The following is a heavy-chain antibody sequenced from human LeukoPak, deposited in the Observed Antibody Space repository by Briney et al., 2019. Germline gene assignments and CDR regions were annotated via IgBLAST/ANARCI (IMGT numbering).Heavy chain of an antibody. V-gene: IGHV4-39*01. Sequence: SETLSLTCTVSGGSISSSSYYWGWIRQPPGKGLEWIGSIYYSGSTYHNPSLKSRVTISVDTSKNQFSLKLSSVTAADTAVYYCARSKQQLVLGDAFDIWGQGSMVTVSS. J-gene: IGHJ3*02. D-gene: IGHD6-13*01. CDR2: IYYSGST. CDR1: GGSISSSSYY. CDR3: ARSKQQLVLGDAFDI.